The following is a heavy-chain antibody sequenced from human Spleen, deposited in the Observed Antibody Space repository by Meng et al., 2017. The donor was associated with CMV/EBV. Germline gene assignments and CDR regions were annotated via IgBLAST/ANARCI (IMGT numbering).Heavy chain of an antibody. D-gene: IGHD4-11*01. CDR2: ISTTGSTI. V-gene: IGHV3-11*01. CDR1: GFSFSDYY. J-gene: IGHJ6*02. CDR3: ARADYNNRGGYYFGMDV. Sequence: GGSLRLSWAASGFSFSDYYMTWIRQAPGKGLEWVSYISTTGSTIYYADSVKGRFAISRDNAKNSLYLQMTSLSAEDTAVYYCARADYNNRGGYYFGMDVWGRGTTVTVSS.